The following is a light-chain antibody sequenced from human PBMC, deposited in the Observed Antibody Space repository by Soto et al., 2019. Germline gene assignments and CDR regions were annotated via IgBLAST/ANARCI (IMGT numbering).Light chain of an antibody. CDR3: QQYNSYSPT. J-gene: IGKJ1*01. CDR2: DAS. CDR1: QSISSW. V-gene: IGKV1-5*01. Sequence: DTQMTQSPSTLSASVGDRVTITCRASQSISSWLAWYQQKPGKAPKLLIYDASSLESGVPSRFSGSGSGTEFTLTISSLQPDDCATYYYQQYNSYSPTFGQGTKVEIK.